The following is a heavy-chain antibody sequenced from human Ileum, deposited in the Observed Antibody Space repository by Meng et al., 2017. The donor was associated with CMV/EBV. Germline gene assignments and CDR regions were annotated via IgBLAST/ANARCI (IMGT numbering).Heavy chain of an antibody. CDR3: ARDGGSGYLYYYYYYGMDV. D-gene: IGHD3-22*01. J-gene: IGHJ6*02. CDR2: IYYSGST. CDR1: GGSISSYY. V-gene: IGHV4-59*01. Sequence: GSLRLSCTVSGGSISSYYWSWIRQPPGKGLEWIGYIYYSGSTNYNPSLKSRVTISVDTSKNQFSLKLSSVTAADTAVYYWARDGGSGYLYYYYYYGMDVWGQGTTVTVSS.